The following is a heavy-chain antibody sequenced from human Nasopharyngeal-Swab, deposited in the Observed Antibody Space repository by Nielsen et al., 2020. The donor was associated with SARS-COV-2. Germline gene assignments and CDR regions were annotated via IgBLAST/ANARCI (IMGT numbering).Heavy chain of an antibody. CDR2: IHPGGASA. CDR1: GYTFTRYY. Sequence: ASVKVSCKASGYTFTRYYIHWVRQAPGQGLEWMGIIHPGGASARYSQNFQGRVTMTRDTSTSTVYMELSSLRSEDTAVYYCARGGDPREVVAATDCFDPWGQGTLVTVSS. V-gene: IGHV1-46*01. J-gene: IGHJ5*02. D-gene: IGHD2-15*01. CDR3: ARGGDPREVVAATDCFDP.